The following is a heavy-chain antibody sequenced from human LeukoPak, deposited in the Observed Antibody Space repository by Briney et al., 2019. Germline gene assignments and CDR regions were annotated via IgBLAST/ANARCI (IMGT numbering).Heavy chain of an antibody. Sequence: PGGSLRLSCAASGFTFSSYGTHWVRQAPGKGLEWVAVIWYDGSNKYYADSVKGRFTISRDNSKNTLYLQMNSLRAEDTAVYYCARGDRYSSGYYPFDYWGQGTLVTVSS. CDR3: ARGDRYSSGYYPFDY. V-gene: IGHV3-33*01. D-gene: IGHD3-22*01. CDR2: IWYDGSNK. J-gene: IGHJ4*02. CDR1: GFTFSSYG.